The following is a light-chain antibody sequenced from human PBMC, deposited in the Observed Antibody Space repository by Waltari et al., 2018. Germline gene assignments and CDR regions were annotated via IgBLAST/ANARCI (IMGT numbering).Light chain of an antibody. V-gene: IGKV4-1*01. CDR2: WAS. CDR1: PSVLYSSNNKNY. J-gene: IGKJ5*01. CDR3: QQYYSGPFT. Sequence: DIVMTQSPDSLAVSLGERATINCKSSPSVLYSSNNKNYLAWYQQKPGQPPKLLLCWASTRESGVPDRFTGSGSGTDFTLTISSLQAEDVAVYYCQQYYSGPFTFGQGTRLEIK.